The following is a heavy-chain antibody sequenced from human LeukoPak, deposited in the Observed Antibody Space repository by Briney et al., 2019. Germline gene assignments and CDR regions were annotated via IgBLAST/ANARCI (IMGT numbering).Heavy chain of an antibody. V-gene: IGHV1-18*01. CDR2: ISAYNGNT. Sequence: ASAKVSCKASGYTFTSYGISWVRQAPGQGLEWMGWISAYNGNTNYAQKLQGRVTMTTDTSTSTAYMELRSLRSDDTAVYYCAQTTYEDYFDYWGQGTLVTVSS. CDR1: GYTFTSYG. CDR3: AQTTYEDYFDY. D-gene: IGHD4-17*01. J-gene: IGHJ4*02.